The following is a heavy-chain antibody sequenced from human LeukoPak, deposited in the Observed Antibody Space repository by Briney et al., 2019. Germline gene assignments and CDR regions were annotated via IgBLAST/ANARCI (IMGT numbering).Heavy chain of an antibody. CDR1: GFTFSSYA. D-gene: IGHD4-23*01. Sequence: GGSLTLSCAASGFTFSSYATRWVRQATGKGLDWVSAISGSGGSTYYAASVKGRFNISGDNSKNTLYRQMNSLRGEDTAVYYCAIAPTTVDYYYYYGMDLWGQGTTVTVSS. CDR3: AIAPTTVDYYYYYGMDL. J-gene: IGHJ6*02. CDR2: ISGSGGST. V-gene: IGHV3-23*01.